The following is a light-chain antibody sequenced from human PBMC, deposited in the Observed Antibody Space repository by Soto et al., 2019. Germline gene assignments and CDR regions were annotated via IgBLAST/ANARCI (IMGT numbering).Light chain of an antibody. J-gene: IGKJ5*01. V-gene: IGKV1-33*01. Sequence: EIQMTQSPSSLSASVGDRVTITCQASQDISDVLNWYQQQPGKAPKVLIYDASKLQTGVPSRFSGRGSGKDFTFTISSLQPDDSGTYYCQQFCDLPITFGQGTRLEIK. CDR3: QQFCDLPIT. CDR2: DAS. CDR1: QDISDV.